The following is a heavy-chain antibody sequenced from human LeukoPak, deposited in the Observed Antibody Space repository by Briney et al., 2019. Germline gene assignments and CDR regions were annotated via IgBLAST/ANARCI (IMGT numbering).Heavy chain of an antibody. Sequence: GGSLRLSCAGSGFPFSKAWMSWVRQAPGEGLEWLGRFKSKTDGGATDYAAPVKGRFSLSRDESKNTLYLQMNSLKIEDTAVYYCTSDRGIAARPLFDLWGQGTLVTVSS. J-gene: IGHJ4*02. CDR2: FKSKTDGGAT. CDR1: GFPFSKAW. CDR3: TSDRGIAARPLFDL. D-gene: IGHD6-6*01. V-gene: IGHV3-15*01.